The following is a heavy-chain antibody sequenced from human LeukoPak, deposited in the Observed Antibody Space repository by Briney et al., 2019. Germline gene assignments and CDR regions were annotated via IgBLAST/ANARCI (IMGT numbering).Heavy chain of an antibody. Sequence: GGSLRLSCAASGFTVSSNYMSWVRQAPGKGLEWVSVIYSGGSTYYADSVKGRFTISRDNSKNTLYLQMNSLKTEDTAVYYCTTGNWGPHWGQGTLVTVSS. CDR1: GFTVSSNY. D-gene: IGHD7-27*01. CDR2: IYSGGST. V-gene: IGHV3-53*01. J-gene: IGHJ4*02. CDR3: TTGNWGPH.